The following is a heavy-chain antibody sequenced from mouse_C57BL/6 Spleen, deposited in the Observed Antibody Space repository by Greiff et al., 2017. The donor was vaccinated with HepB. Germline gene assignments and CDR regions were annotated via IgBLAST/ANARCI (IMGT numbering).Heavy chain of an antibody. Sequence: VQLQQSGPELVKPGASVKMSCKASGYTFTDYNMHWVKQSHGKSLEWIGYINPNNGGTSYNQKFKGKATLTVNKSSSTAYMELRSLTSEDSAVYYCALYYYGMGFAYWGQGTLVTVSA. J-gene: IGHJ3*01. CDR3: ALYYYGMGFAY. V-gene: IGHV1-22*01. D-gene: IGHD1-1*01. CDR2: INPNNGGT. CDR1: GYTFTDYN.